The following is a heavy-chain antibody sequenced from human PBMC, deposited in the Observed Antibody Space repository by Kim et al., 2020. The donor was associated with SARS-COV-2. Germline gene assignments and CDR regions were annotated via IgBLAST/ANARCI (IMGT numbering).Heavy chain of an antibody. CDR2: TYYRSKWYN. Sequence: SQTLSLTCAISGDSVSSNSAAWNWIRQSPSRGLEWLGRTYYRSKWYNDYAVSVKSRITINPDTSKNQFSLQLNSVTPEDTAVYYCAGEDLGYCSSTSCYAGVFFDYWGQGTLVTVSS. J-gene: IGHJ4*02. V-gene: IGHV6-1*01. D-gene: IGHD2-2*01. CDR3: AGEDLGYCSSTSCYAGVFFDY. CDR1: GDSVSSNSAA.